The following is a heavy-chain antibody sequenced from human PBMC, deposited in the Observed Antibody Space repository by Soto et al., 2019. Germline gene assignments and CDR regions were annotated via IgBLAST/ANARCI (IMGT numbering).Heavy chain of an antibody. CDR3: ARDFALKDPIFGVVIIKSTDYNYGMDV. D-gene: IGHD3-3*01. V-gene: IGHV6-1*01. CDR2: TYYRSKWYN. Sequence: SQTLSLTCAISGDSVSSNSAAWNWIRQSPSRGLEWLGRTYYRSKWYNDYAVSVKSRITINPDTSKNQCSLQLNSVTPEDTAVYYCARDFALKDPIFGVVIIKSTDYNYGMDVWDKGTTVTVSS. J-gene: IGHJ6*04. CDR1: GDSVSSNSAA.